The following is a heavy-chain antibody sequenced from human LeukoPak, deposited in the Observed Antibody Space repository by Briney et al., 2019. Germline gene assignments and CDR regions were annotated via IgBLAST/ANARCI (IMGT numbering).Heavy chain of an antibody. CDR3: AKDRYYGMDV. CDR2: INSDGITT. V-gene: IGHV3-74*01. CDR1: GFTFSSYW. J-gene: IGHJ6*02. Sequence: GGSLRLSCAASGFTFSSYWMHWVRQVPGKGLVWVSRINSDGITTTYADSVKGRFTISRDNAKNTLYLQMNSLRAEDTAVYYCAKDRYYGMDVWGQGTTVTVSS.